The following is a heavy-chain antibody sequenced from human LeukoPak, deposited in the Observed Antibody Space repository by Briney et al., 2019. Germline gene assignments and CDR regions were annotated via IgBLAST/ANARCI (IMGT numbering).Heavy chain of an antibody. D-gene: IGHD4-17*01. V-gene: IGHV1-2*06. CDR2: INPNTGGT. CDR3: ARADFGDC. Sequence: ASVKVASKASGYTFTGYYIQWVRQAPGQGLEWMGRINPNTGGTNYAQKFQGRVTMTRDTSITTAYMELSGLRSDDTAVYYCARADFGDCWGQGTMVTVSS. J-gene: IGHJ3*01. CDR1: GYTFTGYY.